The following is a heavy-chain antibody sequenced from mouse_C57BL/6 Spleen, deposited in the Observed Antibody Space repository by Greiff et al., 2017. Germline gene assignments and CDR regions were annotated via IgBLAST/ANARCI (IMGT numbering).Heavy chain of an antibody. Sequence: EVKLVESGGGLVQPGGSLSLSCAASGFTFTDYYMSWVRQPPGKALEWVGFIRNKANGYTTEYSASVKGRFTISRDNSQSILYLQMNALRAEDSCTYYLARSPPDGDYDVGWFAYWGQGTLVTVSA. CDR1: GFTFTDYY. V-gene: IGHV7-3*01. CDR3: ARSPPDGDYDVGWFAY. D-gene: IGHD2-4*01. J-gene: IGHJ3*01. CDR2: IRNKANGYTT.